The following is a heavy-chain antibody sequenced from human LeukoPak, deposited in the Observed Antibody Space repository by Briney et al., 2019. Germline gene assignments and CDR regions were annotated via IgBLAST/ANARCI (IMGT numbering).Heavy chain of an antibody. D-gene: IGHD3-16*02. Sequence: ETLSLTCTVSGGSISSYYWSWIRQPPGKGLEWIGYIYYSGSTNYNPSLKSRVTISVDTSKNQFSLKLSSVTAADTAVYYCARHRFSMVTFGGVIVPGAFDIWGQGTMVTVSS. CDR1: GGSISSYY. V-gene: IGHV4-59*08. CDR2: IYYSGST. J-gene: IGHJ3*02. CDR3: ARHRFSMVTFGGVIVPGAFDI.